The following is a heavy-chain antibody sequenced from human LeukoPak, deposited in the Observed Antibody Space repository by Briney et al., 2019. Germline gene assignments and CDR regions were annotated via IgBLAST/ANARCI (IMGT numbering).Heavy chain of an antibody. Sequence: GGSLRLSCAASGFTFNRCAMSWVRQASGKGLEWVSVVSGCGGSTNYADSVKGRFTISRDNSKNTLYLQMNSLRAEDTAVYYCARDFGFSPSSGYSFDYWGQGTLVTVSS. CDR1: GFTFNRCA. V-gene: IGHV3-23*01. CDR3: ARDFGFSPSSGYSFDY. J-gene: IGHJ4*02. CDR2: VSGCGGST. D-gene: IGHD3-22*01.